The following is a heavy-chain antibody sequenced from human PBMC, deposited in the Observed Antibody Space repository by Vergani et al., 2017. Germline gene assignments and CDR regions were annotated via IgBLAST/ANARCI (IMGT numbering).Heavy chain of an antibody. V-gene: IGHV4-61*01. J-gene: IGHJ5*02. CDR3: ARKGNWFDP. CDR1: GYSISSGYY. CDR2: IYYSGST. Sequence: QVQLQESGPGLVKPSETLSLTCAVSGYSISSGYYWGWIRQPPGKGLEWIGYIYYSGSTNYNPSLKSRVTISVDASKNQFSLKLSSVTAADTAVYYCARKGNWFDPWGQGTLVTVSS.